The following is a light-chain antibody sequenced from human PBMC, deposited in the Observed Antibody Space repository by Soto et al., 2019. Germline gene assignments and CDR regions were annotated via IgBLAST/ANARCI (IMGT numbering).Light chain of an antibody. CDR3: QQYDNLPI. CDR1: QDISNY. CDR2: DAS. Sequence: DIQMTQSPSSLSASVGDRVTITCQASQDISNYLNWYQQKPGKATKLLIYDASNLETGVPSRFSGSVSGTEFTFTISSLQAEDIATYYCQQYDNLPIFGPGTKVDIK. V-gene: IGKV1-33*01. J-gene: IGKJ3*01.